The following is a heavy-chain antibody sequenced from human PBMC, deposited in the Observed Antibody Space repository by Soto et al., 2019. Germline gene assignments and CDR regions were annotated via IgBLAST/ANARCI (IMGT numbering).Heavy chain of an antibody. J-gene: IGHJ3*02. CDR3: ARDSLYCSSTSCYAFDI. Sequence: SETLSLTCAVSGGSISSGGYSWSWIRQPPGKGLEWIGYIYHSGSTYYNPSLKSRVTISVDRSKNQFSLKLSSVTAADTAMYYCARDSLYCSSTSCYAFDIWGQGTMVTVSS. V-gene: IGHV4-30-2*01. CDR2: IYHSGST. CDR1: GGSISSGGYS. D-gene: IGHD2-2*01.